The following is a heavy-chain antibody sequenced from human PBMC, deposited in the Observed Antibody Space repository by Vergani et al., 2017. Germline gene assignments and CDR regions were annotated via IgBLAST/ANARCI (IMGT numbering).Heavy chain of an antibody. V-gene: IGHV3-9*01. Sequence: EVQLVESGGGLVQPGRSLRLSCAASGFTFDDYAMHWVRQAPGKGLEWVSGISWNSGSIGYADSVKGRFTISRDNAKNSLYLQMNSLRAEDTAVYYCARGGWSFDYWGQGTLVTVSS. J-gene: IGHJ4*02. D-gene: IGHD2-15*01. CDR3: ARGGWSFDY. CDR1: GFTFDDYA. CDR2: ISWNSGSI.